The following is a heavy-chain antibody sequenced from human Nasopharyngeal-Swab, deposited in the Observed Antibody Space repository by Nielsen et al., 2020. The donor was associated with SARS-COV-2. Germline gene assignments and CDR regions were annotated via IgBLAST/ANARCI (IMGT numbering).Heavy chain of an antibody. Sequence: ASVKVSCKASGYTFTSYAMHWVRQAPGQRLEWMGWINAGNGNTNYAQKLQGRVTMTTDTSTSTAYMELRSLRSEDTAVYYCARLLLWFGELLSRTYYYYGMDVWGQGTTVTVSS. J-gene: IGHJ6*02. V-gene: IGHV1-3*01. CDR1: GYTFTSYA. CDR3: ARLLLWFGELLSRTYYYYGMDV. CDR2: INAGNGNT. D-gene: IGHD3-10*01.